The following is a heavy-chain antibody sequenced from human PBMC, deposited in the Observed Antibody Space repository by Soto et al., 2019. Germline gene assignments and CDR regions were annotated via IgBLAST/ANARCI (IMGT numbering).Heavy chain of an antibody. V-gene: IGHV1-69*13. Sequence: GASVKVSCKASGGTFSSYAISWVRQAPGQGLEWMGGIIPIFGTANYAQKFQGRVTITADESTSTAYMELSSLRSEDTAVYYCAKTYYYDSSGYYLAYWGQGTLVTVSS. CDR1: GGTFSSYA. CDR2: IIPIFGTA. J-gene: IGHJ4*02. CDR3: AKTYYYDSSGYYLAY. D-gene: IGHD3-22*01.